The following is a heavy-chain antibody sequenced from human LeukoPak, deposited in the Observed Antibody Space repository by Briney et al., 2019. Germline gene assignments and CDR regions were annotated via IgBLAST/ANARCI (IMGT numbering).Heavy chain of an antibody. J-gene: IGHJ5*02. V-gene: IGHV1-2*02. CDR2: INPNSGGT. D-gene: IGHD5-12*01. CDR1: GYTSTGYY. Sequence: ASVKVSCKASGYTSTGYYMHWVRQAPGQGLEWMGWINPNSGGTNYAQKFQGRVTMTRDTSISTAYMELSRLRSDDTAVYYCASLYSGYDFGWFDPWGQGTLVTVSS. CDR3: ASLYSGYDFGWFDP.